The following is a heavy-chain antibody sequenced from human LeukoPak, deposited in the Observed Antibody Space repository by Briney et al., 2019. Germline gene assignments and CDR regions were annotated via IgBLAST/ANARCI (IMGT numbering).Heavy chain of an antibody. CDR1: GFTVSSNY. V-gene: IGHV3-66*01. D-gene: IGHD5-12*01. CDR3: ARGDIVATIGNFDY. Sequence: GGSLRLSCAASGFTVSSNYMSWVRQAPGKGLEWVSVISSGGSTYHADSVKGRFTISRDNSKNTLYLQMNSLRAEDTAVYYCARGDIVATIGNFDYWGQGTLVTVSS. CDR2: ISSGGST. J-gene: IGHJ4*02.